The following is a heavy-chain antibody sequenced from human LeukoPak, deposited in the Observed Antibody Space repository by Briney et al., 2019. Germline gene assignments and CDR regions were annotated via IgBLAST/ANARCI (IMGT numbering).Heavy chain of an antibody. CDR1: GFTFDDYA. V-gene: IGHV3-9*01. J-gene: IGHJ4*02. D-gene: IGHD3-10*01. CDR3: AKGPHPYYYGSGSYFDY. CDR2: ISWNSGSI. Sequence: GRSLRLSCAASGFTFDDYAMHWVRQAPGKGLEWVSGISWNSGSIGYADSVKGRFTISRDNAKNSLYLQMNSLRAEDTALYYCAKGPHPYYYGSGSYFDYWGQGTLVTVSS.